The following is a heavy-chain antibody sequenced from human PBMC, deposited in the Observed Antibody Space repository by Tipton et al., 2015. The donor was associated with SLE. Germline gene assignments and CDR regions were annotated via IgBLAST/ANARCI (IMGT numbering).Heavy chain of an antibody. CDR1: GGSVSSSSYY. CDR3: ARGGITIFGVVISPYYMDV. CDR2: IYYSGST. V-gene: IGHV4-39*07. D-gene: IGHD3-3*01. J-gene: IGHJ6*03. Sequence: TLSLTCTVSGGSVSSSSYYWGWIRQPPGKGLEWIGSIYYSGSTYYNPSLKSRVTISVDTSKNQFSLKLSSVTAADTAVYYCARGGITIFGVVISPYYMDVWGKGTTVTVSS.